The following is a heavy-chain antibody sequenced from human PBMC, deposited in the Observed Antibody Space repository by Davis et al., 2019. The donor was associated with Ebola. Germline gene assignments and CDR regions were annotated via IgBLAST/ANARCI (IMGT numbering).Heavy chain of an antibody. D-gene: IGHD2-15*01. CDR3: ARTQYCSGGSCYSLSLSYFDY. V-gene: IGHV4-39*02. J-gene: IGHJ4*02. Sequence: SETLSLTCTVSGGSISSSSYYWGWIRQPPGKGLEWIGSIYYSGSTYYNPSLKSRVTISVDTSKNHFSLKLSSVTAADTAVYYCARTQYCSGGSCYSLSLSYFDYWGQGTLVTVSS. CDR1: GGSISSSSYY. CDR2: IYYSGST.